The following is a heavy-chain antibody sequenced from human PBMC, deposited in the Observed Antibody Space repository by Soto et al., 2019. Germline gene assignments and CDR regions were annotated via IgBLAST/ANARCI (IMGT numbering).Heavy chain of an antibody. CDR3: ARGAYCSSTSCYTSYYYGMDV. Sequence: SETLSLTCTVSGYSINSDDYWGWIRQPPGKGLEWIASIYHSVSTFYSPSLRSRVTISVDRSKNQFSLKLSSVTAADTAVYYCARGAYCSSTSCYTSYYYGMDVWGQGTTVTVSS. V-gene: IGHV4-38-2*02. J-gene: IGHJ6*02. CDR1: GYSINSDDY. D-gene: IGHD2-2*02. CDR2: IYHSVST.